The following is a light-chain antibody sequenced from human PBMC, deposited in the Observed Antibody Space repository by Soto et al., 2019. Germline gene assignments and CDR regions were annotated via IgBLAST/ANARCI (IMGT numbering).Light chain of an antibody. CDR1: QGISSY. J-gene: IGKJ5*01. CDR3: QQFRSFPIT. CDR2: AAS. Sequence: AIRMTQSPSSFSASTGDRVTITCRASQGISSYLAWYQQKPGKAPKLLIYAASTLQSGVPSRFSGSGSGTDFTLTISCLQSEDFATYYCQQFRSFPITFGQGTRLEIK. V-gene: IGKV1-8*01.